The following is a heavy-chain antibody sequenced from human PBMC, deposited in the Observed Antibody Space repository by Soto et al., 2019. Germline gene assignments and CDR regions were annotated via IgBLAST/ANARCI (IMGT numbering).Heavy chain of an antibody. Sequence: GGSLRLSCAASGFTFSNAWMSWVRQAPGKGLEWVGRIKSKTDGGTTDYAAPVKGSFTISRDDSKNTLYLQMNSLKTEDTAVYYCTTGDVVVVPAAMIDYWGQGTLVTVSS. V-gene: IGHV3-15*01. J-gene: IGHJ4*02. CDR2: IKSKTDGGTT. D-gene: IGHD2-2*01. CDR1: GFTFSNAW. CDR3: TTGDVVVVPAAMIDY.